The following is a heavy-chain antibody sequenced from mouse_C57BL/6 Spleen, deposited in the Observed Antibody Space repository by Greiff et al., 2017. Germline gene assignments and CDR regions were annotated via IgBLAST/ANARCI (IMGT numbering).Heavy chain of an antibody. CDR3: ARALLLSYAMDY. CDR1: GFTFSDYG. V-gene: IGHV5-17*01. D-gene: IGHD1-1*02. Sequence: EVMLVESGGGLVKPGGSLKLSCAASGFTFSDYGMHWVRQAPEKGLEWVAYISSGSSTIYYADKVKGRFTISRDNAKNTLFLQMTSLRSEDTAMYYCARALLLSYAMDYWGQGTSVTVSS. J-gene: IGHJ4*01. CDR2: ISSGSSTI.